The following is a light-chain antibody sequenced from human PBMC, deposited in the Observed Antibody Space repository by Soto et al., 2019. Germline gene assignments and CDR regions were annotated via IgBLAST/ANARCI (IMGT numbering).Light chain of an antibody. CDR1: SSNIGSNI. V-gene: IGLV1-44*01. J-gene: IGLJ7*01. CDR2: NNH. CDR3: SAWDASLSAIL. Sequence: QSVLSQPPSASGTPGQTVTISCSGRSSNIGSNIVNWYQQLPGTAPKLLIYNNHHRPSGVPDRFSGSKSGTSASLAISGLQSEDEADYYCSAWDASLSAILFGGGTQLTVL.